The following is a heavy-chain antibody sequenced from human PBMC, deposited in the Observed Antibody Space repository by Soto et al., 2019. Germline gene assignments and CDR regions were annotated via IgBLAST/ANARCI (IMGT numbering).Heavy chain of an antibody. CDR3: ARGVLRFLEWSLYYFDY. J-gene: IGHJ4*02. CDR1: GYTFTSYY. Sequence: ASVKVSCKASGYTFTSYYMHWVRQAPGQGLEWMGIINPSGGSTSYAQKFQGRVTMTRDTSTSTVYMELGSLRSEDTAVYYCARGVLRFLEWSLYYFDYWGQGTLVTVSS. CDR2: INPSGGST. D-gene: IGHD3-3*01. V-gene: IGHV1-46*01.